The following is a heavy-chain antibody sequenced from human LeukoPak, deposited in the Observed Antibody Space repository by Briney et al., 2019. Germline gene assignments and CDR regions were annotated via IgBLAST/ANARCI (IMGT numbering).Heavy chain of an antibody. D-gene: IGHD2-2*01. CDR2: IYSGGST. V-gene: IGHV3-66*01. CDR3: ARVGDCGRASCYAIDY. Sequence: PGGSLRLSCSASGFTLSSYAMHWVRQAPGKGLEWVSIIYSGGSTYYTDSVRGRFIISRDISKNTLYLQMNSLRAEDTAVYYCARVGDCGRASCYAIDYWGQGTLVTVSS. J-gene: IGHJ4*02. CDR1: GFTLSSYA.